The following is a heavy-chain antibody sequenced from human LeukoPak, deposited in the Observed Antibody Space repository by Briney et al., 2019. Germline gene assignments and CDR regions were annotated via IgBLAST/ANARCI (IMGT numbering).Heavy chain of an antibody. J-gene: IGHJ4*02. V-gene: IGHV3-23*01. D-gene: IGHD6-13*01. CDR1: GFTFSSYA. Sequence: GGSLRLSCAASGFTFSSYAMSWVRQAPGKGLEWASAISGSGGSTYYADSVKGRFTISRDNSKNTLYLQMNSLRAEDTAVYYCAKGWQQLSSYPFDYWGQGTLVTVSS. CDR2: ISGSGGST. CDR3: AKGWQQLSSYPFDY.